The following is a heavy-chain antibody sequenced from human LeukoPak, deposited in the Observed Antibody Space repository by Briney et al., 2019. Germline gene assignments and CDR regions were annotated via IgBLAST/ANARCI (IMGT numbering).Heavy chain of an antibody. D-gene: IGHD6-13*01. J-gene: IGHJ4*02. CDR1: GGSFSGHY. Sequence: SETLSLTCAVNGGSFSGHYWSWIRQSPGKGLEYIGEINSSGSTNYNPSLKSRVTMSVDTSRNQFSLNLTSVTAADTAMYYCARRKGAAGSDYWGQGTLVTVSS. V-gene: IGHV4-34*01. CDR2: INSSGST. CDR3: ARRKGAAGSDY.